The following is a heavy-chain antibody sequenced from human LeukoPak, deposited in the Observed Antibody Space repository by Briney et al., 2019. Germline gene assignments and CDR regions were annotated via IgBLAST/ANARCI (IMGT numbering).Heavy chain of an antibody. Sequence: EASVKVSCKASGYTFTSYDINWVRQATGQGLEWMGWMNPNSGNTGYAQKFQGRVTITRNTSISTAYMELSSLRSEDTAVYYCARDAPGITMILSYWGQGTLVTVSS. CDR3: ARDAPGITMILSY. J-gene: IGHJ4*02. CDR1: GYTFTSYD. CDR2: MNPNSGNT. V-gene: IGHV1-8*03. D-gene: IGHD3-22*01.